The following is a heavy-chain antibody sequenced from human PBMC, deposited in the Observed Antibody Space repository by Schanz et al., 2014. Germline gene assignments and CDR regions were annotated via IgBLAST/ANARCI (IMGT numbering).Heavy chain of an antibody. CDR1: GYIFGSHG. D-gene: IGHD3-10*01. V-gene: IGHV1-18*01. Sequence: QVQLVQSGAEVRKPGASVKVSCKASGYIFGSHGMTWVRQAPGQGPELMGWINAHTGNTQYAQKFQGRVNMTRDTVTTTVHLELTRLRTDDTATYYCARVHIATYHYNSPGAFDIWGRGTRVTVSS. J-gene: IGHJ3*02. CDR3: ARVHIATYHYNSPGAFDI. CDR2: INAHTGNT.